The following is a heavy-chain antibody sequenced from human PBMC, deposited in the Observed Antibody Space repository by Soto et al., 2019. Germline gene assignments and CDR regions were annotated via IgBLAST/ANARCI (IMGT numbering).Heavy chain of an antibody. Sequence: SVKVSCKASGGTFSSYAISWVRQAPGQGLEWMGGVNPIVSMSNYAQKFQGRVTMTADKSTSTAYMELSSLRSEDTAIYYCASSYGSGYRAFDYWGQGALVTVSS. CDR3: ASSYGSGYRAFDY. CDR2: VNPIVSMS. V-gene: IGHV1-69*10. D-gene: IGHD3-10*01. J-gene: IGHJ4*02. CDR1: GGTFSSYA.